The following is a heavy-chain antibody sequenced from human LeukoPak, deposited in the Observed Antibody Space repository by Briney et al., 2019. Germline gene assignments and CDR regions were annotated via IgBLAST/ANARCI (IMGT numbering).Heavy chain of an antibody. Sequence: PGRSLRLSCAASGFTFTSYAMHWVRQAPGKGLGWVALISYDGSNKYYADSVKGRFTISRDNSKNTLYLQMNSLRTEDTAVYYCARDPTKRWLQNYFDYWGQGTLVTVSS. D-gene: IGHD5-24*01. CDR3: ARDPTKRWLQNYFDY. CDR1: GFTFTSYA. J-gene: IGHJ4*02. V-gene: IGHV3-30*04. CDR2: ISYDGSNK.